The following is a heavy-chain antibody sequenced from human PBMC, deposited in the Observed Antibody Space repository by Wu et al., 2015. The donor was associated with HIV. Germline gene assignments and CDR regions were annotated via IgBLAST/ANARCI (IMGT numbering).Heavy chain of an antibody. Sequence: QVQLVQSGAEVKKPGASVKVSCKASGYTFTSSGISWIRQAPGQGLEWMGWISGHSGNTNYAQKFHGRVTMTTDTSTTTAYMELRSLKSDDTAVYYCAREGEDGSGYYAYLQHWGQGTLVTVSS. CDR1: GYTFTSSG. CDR3: AREGEDGSGYYAYLQH. J-gene: IGHJ1*01. V-gene: IGHV1-18*01. D-gene: IGHD3-22*01. CDR2: ISGHSGNT.